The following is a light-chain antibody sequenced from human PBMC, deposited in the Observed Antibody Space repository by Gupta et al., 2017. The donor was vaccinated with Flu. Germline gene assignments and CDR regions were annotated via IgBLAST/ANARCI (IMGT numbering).Light chain of an antibody. CDR2: SND. J-gene: IGLJ3*02. Sequence: QSVLTQPPSVSGAPGQRVTISCSGSNSNIGDNYVYWYQQLPEMAPKLLIYSNDQRPSGVPDRFSGSKPGTSASLAVSGLRAEDEAEYHCATWDDSLNSPVFGGGTKLTVL. V-gene: IGLV1-47*02. CDR3: ATWDDSLNSPV. CDR1: NSNIGDNY.